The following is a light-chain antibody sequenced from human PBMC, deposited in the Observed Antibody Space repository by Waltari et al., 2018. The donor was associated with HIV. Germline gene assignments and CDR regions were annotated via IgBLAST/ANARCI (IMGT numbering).Light chain of an antibody. CDR3: GAWDNSLGGVV. CDR2: ETN. J-gene: IGLJ2*01. CDR1: SSTLGRNS. Sequence: QSVLTQPPSVSAAPGQQVTISCSGSSSTLGRNSVAWYQHLPGTAPKIVIYETNKRPSGIPDRFSGSKSGTSGTLDITGLQTGDEADYYCGAWDNSLGGVVFGGGTKLTVL. V-gene: IGLV1-51*02.